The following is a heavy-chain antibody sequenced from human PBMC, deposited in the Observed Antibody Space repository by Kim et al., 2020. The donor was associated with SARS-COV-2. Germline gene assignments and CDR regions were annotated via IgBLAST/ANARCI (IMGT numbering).Heavy chain of an antibody. J-gene: IGHJ5*02. Sequence: GGSLRLSCAASGFNFDDFDMGWVRQAPGKGLQWVAGMNWNGDSISYADAVKGRFSISRDNAKNSLYLQMNSLRAEDSAFYHCVRGHRVAVTAWGQGTLVTVSS. CDR1: GFNFDDFD. CDR3: VRGHRVAVTA. D-gene: IGHD6-19*01. V-gene: IGHV3-20*01. CDR2: MNWNGDSI.